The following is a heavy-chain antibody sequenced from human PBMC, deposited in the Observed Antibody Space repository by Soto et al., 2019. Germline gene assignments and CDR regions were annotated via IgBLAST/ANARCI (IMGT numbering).Heavy chain of an antibody. CDR3: ARDCRGSSGGNWFDP. J-gene: IGHJ5*02. V-gene: IGHV3-33*01. Sequence: QVQLVESGGGVVQPGRSLRLPCAASGFILSSYGMHWVRQAPGKGLEWVAVIWYDGSNKYYADSVKGRFTISRDNSKNTLYLQMNSLRAEDTAVYYCARDCRGSSGGNWFDPWGQGTLVTVSS. D-gene: IGHD6-6*01. CDR1: GFILSSYG. CDR2: IWYDGSNK.